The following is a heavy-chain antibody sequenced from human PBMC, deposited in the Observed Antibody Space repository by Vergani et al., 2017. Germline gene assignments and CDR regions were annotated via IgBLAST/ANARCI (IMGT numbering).Heavy chain of an antibody. CDR2: IYTSGST. V-gene: IGHV4-4*07. J-gene: IGHJ2*01. CDR1: GGSISSYY. D-gene: IGHD3-10*01. CDR3: ARDMRLRAYYYGSGSYIQFDL. Sequence: QVQLQESGPGLVKPSETLSLTCTVSGGSISSYYWSWIRQPAGKGLEWIGRIYTSGSTNYNPSLKSRVTMSVDTSKNQFSLKLSSVTAADTAVYYCARDMRLRAYYYGSGSYIQFDLWGRGTLVTVSS.